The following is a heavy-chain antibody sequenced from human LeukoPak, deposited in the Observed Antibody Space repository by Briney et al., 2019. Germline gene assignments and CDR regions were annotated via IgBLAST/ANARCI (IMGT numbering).Heavy chain of an antibody. D-gene: IGHD4/OR15-4a*01. CDR1: GYTFTAYY. CDR3: ARGWSSPPLNLDN. Sequence: GASVKVSCKASGYTFTAYYMHWVRQAPRQGLEWVGRINVNSGGTKYEQKFQGRVTMTRDTSLSTVYMDLSGLRSDDTAVYYCARGWSSPPLNLDNWGQGTLVTVSS. CDR2: INVNSGGT. J-gene: IGHJ4*02. V-gene: IGHV1-2*06.